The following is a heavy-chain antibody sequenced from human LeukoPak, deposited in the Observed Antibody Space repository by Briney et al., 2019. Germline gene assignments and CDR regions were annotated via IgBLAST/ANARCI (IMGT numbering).Heavy chain of an antibody. CDR2: IYYSGST. D-gene: IGHD6-6*01. Sequence: SSETLSLTCTVSGGSISSYYWSWIRQPLGKGLEWIGYIYYSGSTNYNPSLKSRVTISVDTSKNQFSLKLSSVTAADTAVYYCARVMDSSSSSGDYWGQGTLVTVSS. V-gene: IGHV4-59*01. CDR3: ARVMDSSSSSGDY. J-gene: IGHJ4*02. CDR1: GGSISSYY.